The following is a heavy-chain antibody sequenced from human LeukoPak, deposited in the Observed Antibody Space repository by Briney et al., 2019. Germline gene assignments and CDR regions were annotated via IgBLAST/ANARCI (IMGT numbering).Heavy chain of an antibody. CDR1: GGTFSSYA. D-gene: IGHD3-22*01. J-gene: IGHJ4*02. CDR2: IIPILGIA. CDR3: ARSGYYAFFDY. Sequence: SVKVSCKASGGTFSSYAISWVRQAPGQGLEWMGRIIPILGIANYAQKFQGRVTITADKSTSTAYMELSSLRSEDTAVYYCARSGYYAFFDYWGQGTLVTVSS. V-gene: IGHV1-69*04.